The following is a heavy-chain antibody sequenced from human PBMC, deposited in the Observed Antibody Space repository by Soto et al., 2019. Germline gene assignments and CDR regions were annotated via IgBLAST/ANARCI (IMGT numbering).Heavy chain of an antibody. J-gene: IGHJ5*02. CDR2: INPNRGGT. CDR3: ARDPHEFWTSYWFDP. Sequence: RASVKVSCKASGYTFTGYYMHWVRQAPGQGLEWMGWINPNRGGTNYAQKFQGRVTMTRDTSISTAYMELSRLRSDDTAIYYCARDPHEFWTSYWFDPWGQGTPVTVSS. D-gene: IGHD3-3*01. CDR1: GYTFTGYY. V-gene: IGHV1-2*02.